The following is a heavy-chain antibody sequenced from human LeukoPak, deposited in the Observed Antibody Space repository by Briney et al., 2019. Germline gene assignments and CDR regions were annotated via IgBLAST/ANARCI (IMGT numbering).Heavy chain of an antibody. V-gene: IGHV1-2*02. CDR1: GYTFTGYY. Sequence: GASVKVSCKASGYTFTGYYMHWVRQAPGQGLEWMGWINPNSGGTNYAQKFQGRVTMTRDTSISTAYMELSRLRSDDTAVYCCARGYDFWSGYLSDAFDIWGQGTMVTVSS. D-gene: IGHD3-3*01. J-gene: IGHJ3*02. CDR3: ARGYDFWSGYLSDAFDI. CDR2: INPNSGGT.